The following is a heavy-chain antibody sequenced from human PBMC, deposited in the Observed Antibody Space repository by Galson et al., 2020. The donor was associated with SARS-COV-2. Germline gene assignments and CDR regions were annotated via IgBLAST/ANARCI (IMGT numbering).Heavy chain of an antibody. CDR3: AKRPPEYGCGMDD. CDR1: GFTFKSYG. CDR2: ISYDGSKK. V-gene: IGHV3-30*18. Sequence: QLGESLKISCAASGFTFKSYGMHWVRQAPGKGLEWVAVISYDGSKKYYGDSVRGRFYISRDNSKNTLYLQLNSLRVEDTAVYYCAKRPPEYGCGMDDWGQGTTVIVSS. D-gene: IGHD3-10*01. J-gene: IGHJ6*02.